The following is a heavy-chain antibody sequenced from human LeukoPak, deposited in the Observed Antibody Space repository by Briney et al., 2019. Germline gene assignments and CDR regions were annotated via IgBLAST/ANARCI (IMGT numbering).Heavy chain of an antibody. CDR1: VYTFTSYG. Sequence: RASVKVSCKASVYTFTSYGISWVRQAPGQGLEWMGWISAYNGNTNYAQKLQGRVTMTPDTSTSTAYMELRSLRSDDTAVYYGARAPEALVWFRELLCDYWGQGTLVSVCS. J-gene: IGHJ4*02. D-gene: IGHD3-10*01. CDR2: ISAYNGNT. CDR3: ARAPEALVWFRELLCDY. V-gene: IGHV1-18*01.